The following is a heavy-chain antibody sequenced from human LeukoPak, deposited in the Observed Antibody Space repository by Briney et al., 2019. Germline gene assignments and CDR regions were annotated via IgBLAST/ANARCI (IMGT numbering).Heavy chain of an antibody. CDR1: GFTFNYYG. J-gene: IGHJ4*02. CDR2: FGHNGGIT. V-gene: IGHV3-23*01. CDR3: AKQAGWGGYFSFLPFDF. D-gene: IGHD3-3*01. Sequence: GGSLRLSCAASGFTFNYYGLSWVRQAPEKGLEWVSGFGHNGGITYSDSVKGRFTISRDNSKNTLFLQMNSLRADDTAVYFCAKQAGWGGYFSFLPFDFWGRGTLVTVSS.